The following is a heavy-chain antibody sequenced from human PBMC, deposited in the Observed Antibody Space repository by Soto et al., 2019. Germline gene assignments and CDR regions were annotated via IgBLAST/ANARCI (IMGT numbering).Heavy chain of an antibody. Sequence: PGGSLRLSCAASGFTFSSYGMHWVRQAPGKGLEWVAVISYDGSNKYYADSVKGRFTISRDNSKNTLYPQMNSLRAEDTAVYYCAYSGGIGELLGDTDYWGQGTLVTVSS. J-gene: IGHJ4*02. V-gene: IGHV3-30*03. D-gene: IGHD3-10*01. CDR3: AYSGGIGELLGDTDY. CDR2: ISYDGSNK. CDR1: GFTFSSYG.